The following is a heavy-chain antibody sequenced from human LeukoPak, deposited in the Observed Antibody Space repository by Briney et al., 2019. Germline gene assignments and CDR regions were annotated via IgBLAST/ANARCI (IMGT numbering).Heavy chain of an antibody. D-gene: IGHD3-16*01. CDR3: AKRLLWGGTLGAYAFDI. Sequence: GGLLRLSCAASGFTFSNYAMSWVRQAPGKGLEWVSLISGITTNTYYADSVKGRFTISSDTSKNTLDLQMNSLRAEDTAGYYCAKRLLWGGTLGAYAFDIWGQGT. J-gene: IGHJ3*02. CDR1: GFTFSNYA. V-gene: IGHV3-23*01. CDR2: ISGITTNT.